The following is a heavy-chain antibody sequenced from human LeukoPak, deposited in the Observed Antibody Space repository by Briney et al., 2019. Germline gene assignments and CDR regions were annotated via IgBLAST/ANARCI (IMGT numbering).Heavy chain of an antibody. CDR2: IYYSGST. V-gene: IGHV4-59*08. Sequence: SETLSLTCTVSGGSICSYYWSWIRQPPGKGLEWIGYIYYSGSTNYNPSLKSRVTISVDTSKNQFSLKLSSVTAADTAVYYCARHVRGIAVAALDYWGQGTLVTVSS. CDR1: GGSICSYY. CDR3: ARHVRGIAVAALDY. J-gene: IGHJ4*02. D-gene: IGHD6-19*01.